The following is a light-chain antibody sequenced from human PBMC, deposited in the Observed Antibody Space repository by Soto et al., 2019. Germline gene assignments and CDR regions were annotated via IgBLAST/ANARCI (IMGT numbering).Light chain of an antibody. J-gene: IGKJ4*01. CDR2: GAS. CDR3: QQYNSWPLT. V-gene: IGKV3-15*01. CDR1: QSVNNN. Sequence: EIVMAQSPATLSVSPGGRATLSCRASQSVNNNLAWYQQKPGQAPRLLIYGASTRATDIPARFSGSGSGTDFTLTVSSLQSEDFAVYSCQQYNSWPLTFGGGTKVDIK.